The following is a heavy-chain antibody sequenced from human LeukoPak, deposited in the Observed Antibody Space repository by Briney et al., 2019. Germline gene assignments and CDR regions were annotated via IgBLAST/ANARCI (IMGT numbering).Heavy chain of an antibody. V-gene: IGHV4-34*01. D-gene: IGHD3-22*01. CDR3: ARKTMIVVVNWFDP. Sequence: PSETLSLTCAVYGGSFSGYYRSWIRQPPGKGLEWIGEINHSGSTNYNPSLKSRVTISVDTSKNQFSLKLSSVTAADTAVYYCARKTMIVVVNWFDPWGQGTLVTVSS. CDR2: INHSGST. J-gene: IGHJ5*02. CDR1: GGSFSGYY.